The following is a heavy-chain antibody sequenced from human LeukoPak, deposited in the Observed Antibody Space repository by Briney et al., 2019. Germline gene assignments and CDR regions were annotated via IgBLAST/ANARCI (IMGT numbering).Heavy chain of an antibody. D-gene: IGHD3-16*01. CDR1: GFKFSNYG. CDR3: ARDGGDMATPNYFDY. J-gene: IGHJ4*02. V-gene: IGHV3-7*01. CDR2: IKQDGSEK. Sequence: GGSLRLSCAASGFKFSNYGMNWVRQAPGKGLEWVANIKQDGSEKHYVDSVKGRFTISRDNAKNTLYLQMNSLRAEDTAVYYCARDGGDMATPNYFDYWGQGTLVTVSS.